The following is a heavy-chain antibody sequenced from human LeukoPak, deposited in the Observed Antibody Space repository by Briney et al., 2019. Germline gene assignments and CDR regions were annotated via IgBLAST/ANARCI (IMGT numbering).Heavy chain of an antibody. Sequence: PGGSLRPSCAASGFTFSSYAMSWVRQAPGKGLEWVSAISGSGGSTYYADSVKGRFTISRDNSKNTLYLQMNSLRAEDTAVYYCAKVKKELLRGDAFDIWGQGTMVTVSS. J-gene: IGHJ3*02. CDR1: GFTFSSYA. CDR3: AKVKKELLRGDAFDI. V-gene: IGHV3-23*01. D-gene: IGHD1-26*01. CDR2: ISGSGGST.